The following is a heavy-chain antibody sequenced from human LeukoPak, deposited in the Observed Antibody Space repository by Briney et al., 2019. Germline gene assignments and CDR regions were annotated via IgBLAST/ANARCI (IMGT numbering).Heavy chain of an antibody. CDR1: GGTFNSYA. D-gene: IGHD6-6*01. V-gene: IGHV1-69*05. CDR3: ARDWEQGSSSGSNWSDP. J-gene: IGHJ5*02. Sequence: ASVKVSCKASGGTFNSYAISWVRQAPGQGLEWMGGIIPIFGTANYAQKFQGRVTITTDESTSTAYMELSSLRSEDAAVYYCARDWEQGSSSGSNWSDPWGQGTLVTVSS. CDR2: IIPIFGTA.